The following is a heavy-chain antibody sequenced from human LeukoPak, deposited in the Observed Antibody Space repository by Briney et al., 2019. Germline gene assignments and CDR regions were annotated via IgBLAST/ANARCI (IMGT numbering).Heavy chain of an antibody. Sequence: ASVXVXXXASGYTFSSYGISWVRQAPGQGLEXGGWXSAYDGSTHYAQKLQGRVTMTTDTSTSTAYMELRSLRSDDTAVHYCARGGPFSSSWHFDYWGQGTLVTVSS. D-gene: IGHD6-13*01. J-gene: IGHJ4*02. V-gene: IGHV1-18*01. CDR3: ARGGPFSSSWHFDY. CDR2: XSAYDGST. CDR1: GYTFSSYG.